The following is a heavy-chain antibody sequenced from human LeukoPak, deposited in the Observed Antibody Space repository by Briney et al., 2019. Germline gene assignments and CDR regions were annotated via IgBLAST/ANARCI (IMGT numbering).Heavy chain of an antibody. D-gene: IGHD3-3*01. Sequence: ASVKVFCKASGNTFTNSNIHWVRQAPGEGLEWMGIINTGAGGTNYAQKFQGRVTMSRDTSTSTVYLELSSLRSEDTAVYYCAGVGFFGNWFDPWGQGTLVIVSS. CDR1: GNTFTNSN. V-gene: IGHV1-46*01. J-gene: IGHJ5*02. CDR3: AGVGFFGNWFDP. CDR2: INTGAGGT.